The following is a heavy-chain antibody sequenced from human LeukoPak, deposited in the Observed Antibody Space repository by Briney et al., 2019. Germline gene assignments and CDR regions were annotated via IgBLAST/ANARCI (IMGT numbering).Heavy chain of an antibody. CDR3: ARERSGIHYYGSGSYYNPPWAFDI. CDR1: GGSISSSSYY. Sequence: SETLSLTCTVSGGSISSSSYYWGWIRQPPGKGLEWIGSIYYSGSTYYNPSLKSRVTISVDTSKNQFSLQLNSVTPEDTAVYYCARERSGIHYYGSGSYYNPPWAFDIWGQGTMVTVSS. J-gene: IGHJ3*02. CDR2: IYYSGST. D-gene: IGHD3-10*01. V-gene: IGHV4-39*02.